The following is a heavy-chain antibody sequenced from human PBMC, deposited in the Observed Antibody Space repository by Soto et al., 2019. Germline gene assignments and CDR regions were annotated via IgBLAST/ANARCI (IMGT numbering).Heavy chain of an antibody. J-gene: IGHJ4*02. D-gene: IGHD6-19*01. CDR2: ISYDGSNK. V-gene: IGHV3-30-3*01. CDR3: ARDLVAVAGPFDY. CDR1: GFTFSSYA. Sequence: GESLKISCAASGFTFSSYAMHWVRQAPGKGLEWVAVISYDGSNKYYADSVKGRFTISRDNSKNTLYLQMNSLRAEDTAVYYCARDLVAVAGPFDYWGLGTLVTVSS.